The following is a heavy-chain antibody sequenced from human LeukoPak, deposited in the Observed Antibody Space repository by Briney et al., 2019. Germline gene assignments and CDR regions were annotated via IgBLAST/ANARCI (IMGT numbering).Heavy chain of an antibody. V-gene: IGHV3-9*01. Sequence: GRSLRLSCAASGFTFDDYAMHWVRQAPGKGLEWVSGISWNSGSIGYADSVKGRFTISRDNSKNTLYLQMNSLRAEDTAVYYCAKDRDDFWSGPTGYWGQGTLVTVSS. CDR2: ISWNSGSI. CDR1: GFTFDDYA. J-gene: IGHJ4*02. D-gene: IGHD3-3*01. CDR3: AKDRDDFWSGPTGY.